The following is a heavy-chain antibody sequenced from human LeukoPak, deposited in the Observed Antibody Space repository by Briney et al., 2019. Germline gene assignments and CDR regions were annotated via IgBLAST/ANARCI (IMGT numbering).Heavy chain of an antibody. Sequence: GGSLRLSCAASGFTFENYWMHWVRQAPGKGPVWVSRINDGGSSTTYADSVKGRFTISRDDAKNTLYLQMNSLRAEDTAVYYCVRGGASTWSWGQGTLVTVSS. CDR3: VRGGASTWS. V-gene: IGHV3-74*01. CDR1: GFTFENYW. CDR2: INDGGSST. J-gene: IGHJ5*02. D-gene: IGHD2-15*01.